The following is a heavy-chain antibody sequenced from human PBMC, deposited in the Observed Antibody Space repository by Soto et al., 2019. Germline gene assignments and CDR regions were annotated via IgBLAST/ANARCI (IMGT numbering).Heavy chain of an antibody. CDR3: ARDPLRGYSYGPFDY. J-gene: IGHJ4*02. D-gene: IGHD5-18*01. CDR1: GFTFSSYG. Sequence: QVQLVESGGGVVQPGRSLRLSCAASGFTFSSYGMHWVRQAPGKGLEWVAVIWYDGSNKYYADSVKGRFTISRDNSTNTLYLQMNSLRAEDTAVYYCARDPLRGYSYGPFDYWGQGTLVTVSA. V-gene: IGHV3-33*01. CDR2: IWYDGSNK.